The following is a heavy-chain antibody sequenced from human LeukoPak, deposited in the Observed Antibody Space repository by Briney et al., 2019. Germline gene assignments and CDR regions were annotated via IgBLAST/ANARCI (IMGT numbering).Heavy chain of an antibody. CDR2: ISSSGSTI. Sequence: GGSLRLSCAASGFTFSSYEMNWVRQAPGKGLEWVSYISSSGSTIYYADSVKGRFTISRDNAKNSLHLQMNSLRAEDTAVYYCARDLDTAMPSSDYWGQGTLVTVSS. V-gene: IGHV3-48*03. D-gene: IGHD5-18*01. CDR3: ARDLDTAMPSSDY. J-gene: IGHJ4*02. CDR1: GFTFSSYE.